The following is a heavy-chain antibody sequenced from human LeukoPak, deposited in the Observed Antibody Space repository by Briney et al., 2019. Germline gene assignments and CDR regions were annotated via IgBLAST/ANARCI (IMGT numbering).Heavy chain of an antibody. J-gene: IGHJ4*02. CDR3: ARGTTMGRGVSHFDY. D-gene: IGHD3-10*01. V-gene: IGHV4-31*03. CDR2: IYYSGST. CDR1: GGSISSGGYY. Sequence: SETLSLTCTVSGGSISSGGYYWSWIRQHPGKGLEWIGYIYYSGSTYYNPSLKSRVTISVDTSKNQFSLKLSSVTAADTAVYYCARGTTMGRGVSHFDYRGQGTLVTVSS.